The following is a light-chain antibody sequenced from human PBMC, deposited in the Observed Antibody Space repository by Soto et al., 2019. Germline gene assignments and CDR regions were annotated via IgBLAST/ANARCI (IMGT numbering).Light chain of an antibody. CDR3: SSYTISRDGL. Sequence: QSALTQPASVSGSPGQSITISCTGTSSDIGGYNYVSWYQQHPGKAPKLMIYDVSNRPSGVSNRFSGSKSGNTASLTISGLLAEDEADYYCSSYTISRDGLFGGGTKVTVL. CDR2: DVS. CDR1: SSDIGGYNY. J-gene: IGLJ2*01. V-gene: IGLV2-14*01.